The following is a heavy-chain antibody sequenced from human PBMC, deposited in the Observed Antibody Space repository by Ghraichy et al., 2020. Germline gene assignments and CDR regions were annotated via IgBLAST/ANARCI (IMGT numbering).Heavy chain of an antibody. CDR1: GGSISSYY. CDR3: ARDLERWWFDP. J-gene: IGHJ5*02. D-gene: IGHD1-1*01. V-gene: IGHV4-59*01. CDR2: IYYSGST. Sequence: SETLSLTCTVSGGSISSYYWSWIRQPPGKGLEWIGYIYYSGSTNYNPSLKSRVTISVDTSKNQFSLKLSSVTAADTAVYYCARDLERWWFDPWGQGTLVTVSS.